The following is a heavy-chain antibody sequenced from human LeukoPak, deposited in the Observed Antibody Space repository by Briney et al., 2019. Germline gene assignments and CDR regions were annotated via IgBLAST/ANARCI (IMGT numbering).Heavy chain of an antibody. D-gene: IGHD3-22*01. CDR1: GFTFSSYY. J-gene: IGHJ4*02. V-gene: IGHV3-30*04. CDR3: ARPAGYYLYYFDY. CDR2: ISYDGSNK. Sequence: GGSLRLSCAASGFTFSSYYMHWVRQAPGKGLEWVAVISYDGSNKYYADSVKGRFTISRDNSKNTLYLQMNSLRAEDTAVYYCARPAGYYLYYFDYWGQGTLVTVSS.